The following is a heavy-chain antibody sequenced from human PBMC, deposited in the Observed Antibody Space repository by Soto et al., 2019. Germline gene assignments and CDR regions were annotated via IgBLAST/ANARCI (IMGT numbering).Heavy chain of an antibody. Sequence: PGGSLRLSCTASGFTFGDYAMSWFRQAPGKGLEWVGFIRSKAYGGTTEYAASVKGRFTIPRDDSKSIAYLQMNSLKTEDTAVYYCTRDSTYYYDSSGYYRLLYYYYYGMDVWGQGTTVTVSS. V-gene: IGHV3-49*03. J-gene: IGHJ6*02. CDR1: GFTFGDYA. CDR3: TRDSTYYYDSSGYYRLLYYYYYGMDV. CDR2: IRSKAYGGTT. D-gene: IGHD3-22*01.